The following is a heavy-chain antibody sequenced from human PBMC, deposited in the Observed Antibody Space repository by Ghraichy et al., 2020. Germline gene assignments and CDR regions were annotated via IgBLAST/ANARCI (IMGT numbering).Heavy chain of an antibody. CDR3: ARFGQRYGKIQRGYFDL. D-gene: IGHD3-16*01. J-gene: IGHJ2*01. Sequence: SETLSLTCAVYGGSFSGYYWSWIRQPPGKGLEWIGEINHSGSTNYNPSLKSRVTISVDTSKNQFSLKLSSVTAADTAVYYCARFGQRYGKIQRGYFDLWGRGTLVTVSS. CDR2: INHSGST. V-gene: IGHV4-34*01. CDR1: GGSFSGYY.